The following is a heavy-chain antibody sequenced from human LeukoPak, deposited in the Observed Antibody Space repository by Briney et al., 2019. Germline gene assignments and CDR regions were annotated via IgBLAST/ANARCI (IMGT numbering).Heavy chain of an antibody. J-gene: IGHJ4*02. CDR1: GFTFSSYS. D-gene: IGHD4-17*01. Sequence: GGSLRLSCAASGFTFSSYSMNWVRQAPGKGVEWVSSISSSSSYIYYPDSVNGRFTISRDNAKTSLYLQMNSLRAEDTAVYYCARTSSVTPTPSFDSWGQGTLVTVSS. V-gene: IGHV3-21*01. CDR2: ISSSSSYI. CDR3: ARTSSVTPTPSFDS.